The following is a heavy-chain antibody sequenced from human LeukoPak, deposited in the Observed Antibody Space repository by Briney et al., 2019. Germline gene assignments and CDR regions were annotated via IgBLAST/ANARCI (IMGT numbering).Heavy chain of an antibody. D-gene: IGHD5-18*01. CDR3: ARDVSRGYLRPLDV. J-gene: IGHJ6*02. CDR1: GFTFSNYD. Sequence: PGGSLRLPCAASGFTFSNYDMHWVRRAPDKGLEWVAVIRYDGSNKYYADSVKGRFTISRDISKNTLNLRMNSLRVEDTAVYYCARDVSRGYLRPLDVWGQGTTVTVSS. CDR2: IRYDGSNK. V-gene: IGHV3-33*01.